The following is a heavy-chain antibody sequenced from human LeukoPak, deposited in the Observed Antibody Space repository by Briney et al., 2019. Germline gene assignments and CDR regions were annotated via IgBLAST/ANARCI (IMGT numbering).Heavy chain of an antibody. CDR2: TYYRSKWYN. J-gene: IGHJ4*02. Sequence: SQTLSLTCAISGDSVPSNSAAWNWIRQSPSRGLEWLGRTYYRSKWYNDYAVSVKSRITINPDTSKNQFSLQLNSVTPEDTAVYYCARDTAPDYYDSSGYQVGFDYWGQGTLVTVSS. CDR3: ARDTAPDYYDSSGYQVGFDY. V-gene: IGHV6-1*01. CDR1: GDSVPSNSAA. D-gene: IGHD3-22*01.